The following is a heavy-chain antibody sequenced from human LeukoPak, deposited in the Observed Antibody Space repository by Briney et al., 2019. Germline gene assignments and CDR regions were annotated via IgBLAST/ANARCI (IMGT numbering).Heavy chain of an antibody. CDR1: EYTFSDYS. CDR3: AAKYRGPQFGMDV. Sequence: ASVKVSFKSSEYTFSDYSLHGVRQAPGQGLDGMGWMNPQNGDTGDVLNFQGRDTLTRDTSISTVYMELSRLTSDGTAVYYCAAKYRGPQFGMDVWGQGTTVTVSS. CDR2: MNPQNGDT. J-gene: IGHJ6*02. V-gene: IGHV1-2*02. D-gene: IGHD1-26*01.